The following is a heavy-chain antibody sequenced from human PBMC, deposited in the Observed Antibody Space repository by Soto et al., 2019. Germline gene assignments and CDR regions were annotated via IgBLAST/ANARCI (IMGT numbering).Heavy chain of an antibody. D-gene: IGHD3-10*02. J-gene: IGHJ5*02. CDR2: INAGNGNT. Sequence: QVQLVQSGAEVKKPGASVKVSCKASGYTFTSYAMHWVRQAPGQRLEWMGWINAGNGNTKYSQKFQGRVTITRDTAASTAYMELSSLRSEATAVYYCGRCSGLNWFDPWGQGTLVTVSS. CDR1: GYTFTSYA. CDR3: GRCSGLNWFDP. V-gene: IGHV1-3*01.